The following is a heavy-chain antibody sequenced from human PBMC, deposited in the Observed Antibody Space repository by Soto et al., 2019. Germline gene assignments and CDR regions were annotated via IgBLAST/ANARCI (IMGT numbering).Heavy chain of an antibody. CDR3: ARGRSRVVPAADFDY. CDR1: GGPISSGGYY. Sequence: SETLSLTCTVPGGPISSGGYYWSWIRQHPGKGLEWIGYIYYSGSTYYNPSLKSRVTISVDTSKNQFSLKLSSVTAADTAVYYCARGRSRVVPAADFDYWGQGTLVTVSS. CDR2: IYYSGST. D-gene: IGHD2-2*01. J-gene: IGHJ4*02. V-gene: IGHV4-31*03.